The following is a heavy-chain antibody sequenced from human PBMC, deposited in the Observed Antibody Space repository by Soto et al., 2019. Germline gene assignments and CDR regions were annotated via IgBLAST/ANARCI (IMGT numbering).Heavy chain of an antibody. CDR1: GGTFSSYA. Sequence: ASVKVSCKASGGTFSSYAISWVRQAPGQRLEWMGLINAGIGNTKYSQKFQGRVTITRDTSASTAYMELSSLRSEDTAVYYCARDQYYDFWSGYYPPTNWFDPWGQGTLVTVSS. D-gene: IGHD3-3*01. CDR3: ARDQYYDFWSGYYPPTNWFDP. CDR2: INAGIGNT. V-gene: IGHV1-3*01. J-gene: IGHJ5*02.